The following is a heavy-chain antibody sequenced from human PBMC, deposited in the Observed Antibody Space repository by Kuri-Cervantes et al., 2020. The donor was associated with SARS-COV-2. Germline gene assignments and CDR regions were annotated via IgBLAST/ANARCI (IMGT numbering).Heavy chain of an antibody. D-gene: IGHD5-12*01. CDR3: ARQRYSGYGPYYYYYMDV. CDR2: THYSATT. V-gene: IGHV4-39*01. CDR1: GGSISSSSYY. Sequence: SETLSLTCTVSGGSISSSSYYWSWIRQPPGKGLEWIGSTHYSATTYCNPSLKTRVTISVDASKNQFSLKLSSVTAADTAVYYCARQRYSGYGPYYYYYMDVWGKGTTVTVSS. J-gene: IGHJ6*03.